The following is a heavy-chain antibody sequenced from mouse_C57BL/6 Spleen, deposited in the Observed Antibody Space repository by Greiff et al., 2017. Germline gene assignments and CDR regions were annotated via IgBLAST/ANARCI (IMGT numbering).Heavy chain of an antibody. CDR1: GFTFSSYA. V-gene: IGHV5-9-1*02. J-gene: IGHJ3*02. D-gene: IGHD2-1*01. CDR3: TREGGYGNYE. CDR2: ISSGGDYI. Sequence: EVMLVESGEGLVKPGGSLKLSCAASGFTFSSYAMSWVRQTPEKRLEWVAYISSGGDYIYYADTVKGRFTISRDNARNTLYLQMSSLKSEDTARYYCTREGGYGNYEWGQGTLVTVSA.